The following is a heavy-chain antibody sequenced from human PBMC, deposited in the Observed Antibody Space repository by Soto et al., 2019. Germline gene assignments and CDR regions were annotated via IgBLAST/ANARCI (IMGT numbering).Heavy chain of an antibody. Sequence: SETLSLTCSVSGGFISSYYWSWIRQPPGKGLKWIGNIYYTGSTNYNPSLKSRVTMSVDTSKHQFSLKLSSVTAADTALYYCARGGYCTSTSCLYYYMDVWGKGTTVTVSS. CDR2: IYYTGST. CDR3: ARGGYCTSTSCLYYYMDV. D-gene: IGHD2-2*01. V-gene: IGHV4-59*01. CDR1: GGFISSYY. J-gene: IGHJ6*03.